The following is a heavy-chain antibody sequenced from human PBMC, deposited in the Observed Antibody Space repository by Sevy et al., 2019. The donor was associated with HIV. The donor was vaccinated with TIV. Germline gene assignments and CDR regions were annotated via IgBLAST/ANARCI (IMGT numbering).Heavy chain of an antibody. Sequence: ASVKVSCKASGYTFSDSGYYVHWMRQAPGQGLEWMGWINPKSGATNYAQKFQGRVTMTRDTSVSTANMELSRLTSDDTAVYYCARESYDFWTGPVDYDYGMDVWGQGTTVTVSS. CDR3: ARESYDFWTGPVDYDYGMDV. D-gene: IGHD3-3*01. J-gene: IGHJ6*02. V-gene: IGHV1-2*02. CDR1: GYTFSDSGYY. CDR2: INPKSGAT.